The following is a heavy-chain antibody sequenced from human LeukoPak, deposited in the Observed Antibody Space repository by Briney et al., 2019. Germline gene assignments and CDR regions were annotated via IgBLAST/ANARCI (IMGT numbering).Heavy chain of an antibody. D-gene: IGHD3-22*01. V-gene: IGHV1-69*05. Sequence: SVKVSCKASGGTFSSYAISWVRQAPGQGLEWMGRIIPIFGTANYAQKFQGRVTITTDESTSTAYMELSSLRSEDTAVYYCARAVVYYDSSGYYFDYWGQGTLVTVSS. J-gene: IGHJ4*02. CDR1: GGTFSSYA. CDR2: IIPIFGTA. CDR3: ARAVVYYDSSGYYFDY.